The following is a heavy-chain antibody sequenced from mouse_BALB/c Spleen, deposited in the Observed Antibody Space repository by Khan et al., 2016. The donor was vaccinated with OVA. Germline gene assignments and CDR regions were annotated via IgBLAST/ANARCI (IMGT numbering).Heavy chain of an antibody. D-gene: IGHD2-1*01. CDR1: GYSITSGYY. V-gene: IGHV3-6*02. CDR2: ISYDGSN. J-gene: IGHJ2*01. CDR3: AGYGNPYNVNN. Sequence: EVQLQESGPGLVKPSQSLSLTCSVTGYSITSGYYWNWIRQFPGNKLEWMGYISYDGSNNYNPSLKNRISITRDTSKNQFFLKLNSVTTEDTATEYCAGYGNPYNVNNWGQGTTLTVSS.